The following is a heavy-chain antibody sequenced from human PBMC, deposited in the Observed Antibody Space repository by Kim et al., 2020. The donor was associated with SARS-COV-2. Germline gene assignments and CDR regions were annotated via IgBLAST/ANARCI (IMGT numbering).Heavy chain of an antibody. Sequence: SETLSLTCTVSGGSISSYYWSWIRQPRGDGWAWFGYISARGCTNYNPSLKSRVTISVDTSKNQFSLKLSSVTAADTAVYYCARVSQQYPIYYGIDVWGQGTTVTVSS. J-gene: IGHJ6*02. CDR2: ISARGCT. D-gene: IGHD6-13*01. CDR1: GGSISSYY. CDR3: ARVSQQYPIYYGIDV. V-gene: IGHV4-59*13.